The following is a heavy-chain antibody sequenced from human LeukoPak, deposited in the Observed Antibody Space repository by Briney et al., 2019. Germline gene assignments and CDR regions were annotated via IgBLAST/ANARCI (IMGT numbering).Heavy chain of an antibody. Sequence: TASETLSLTCTVSGGSISSHYWSWIRQPPGKGLEWIGYIYYSGSTNYNPSLKSRVTISVDTSKNPFSLKLSSVTAADTAVYYCARGAPYFDYWGQGTLVTVSS. CDR2: IYYSGST. CDR1: GGSISSHY. J-gene: IGHJ4*02. V-gene: IGHV4-59*11. CDR3: ARGAPYFDY.